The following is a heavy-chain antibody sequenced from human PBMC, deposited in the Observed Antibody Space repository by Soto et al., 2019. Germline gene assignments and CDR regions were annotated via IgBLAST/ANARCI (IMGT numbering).Heavy chain of an antibody. CDR3: ANPLITIFGVVSPTYYYYGMDV. Sequence: GGSLRLSCAVSGFTFSSYAMSWVRQAPGKGLEWVSAISGSGGSTYYADSVKGRFTISRDNSKNTLYLQMNSLRAEDTAVYYCANPLITIFGVVSPTYYYYGMDVWGQGTTVTVSS. D-gene: IGHD3-3*01. CDR1: GFTFSSYA. J-gene: IGHJ6*02. CDR2: ISGSGGST. V-gene: IGHV3-23*01.